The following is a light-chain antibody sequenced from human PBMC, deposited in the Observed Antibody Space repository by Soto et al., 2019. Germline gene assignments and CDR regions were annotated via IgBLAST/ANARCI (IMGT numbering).Light chain of an antibody. J-gene: IGKJ4*01. Sequence: EIVMTQSPATLSVSPGERATLSCRASQTVSNNLAWYQQKPGQSPRLLIYDASTRVTGIPARFSGSGSGTEFTLTISSLQSEDFAVYYCQQYYYWPLTFGGGTK. V-gene: IGKV3-15*01. CDR2: DAS. CDR1: QTVSNN. CDR3: QQYYYWPLT.